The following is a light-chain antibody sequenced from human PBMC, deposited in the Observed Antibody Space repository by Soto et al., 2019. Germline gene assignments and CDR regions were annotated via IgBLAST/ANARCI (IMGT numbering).Light chain of an antibody. CDR2: AAS. V-gene: IGKV1-33*01. CDR3: QQYDNLPPYT. Sequence: DIQMTQSPSSLSASVGDRVTITCQASQDISNYLNWYQQKPGKAPKLLIYAASNLETGVPSRFSGSGSVTDFTFNISSLQPEDIATYYCQQYDNLPPYTFGQGTKLEIK. CDR1: QDISNY. J-gene: IGKJ2*01.